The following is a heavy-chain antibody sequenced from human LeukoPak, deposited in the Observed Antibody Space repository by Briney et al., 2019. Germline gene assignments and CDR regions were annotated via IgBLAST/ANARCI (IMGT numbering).Heavy chain of an antibody. V-gene: IGHV4-59*01. Sequence: SETLSLTCTVSGGSISSYYWNWIRQPPGKGLEWIGYIYYSGSTNYNPSLKSRVTISVDTSKTQFSLYLNSVTAADTAVYYCARSDTHHIHSSSWHFDYWGQGTLVTVSS. CDR3: ARSDTHHIHSSSWHFDY. CDR1: GGSISSYY. CDR2: IYYSGST. J-gene: IGHJ4*02. D-gene: IGHD6-13*01.